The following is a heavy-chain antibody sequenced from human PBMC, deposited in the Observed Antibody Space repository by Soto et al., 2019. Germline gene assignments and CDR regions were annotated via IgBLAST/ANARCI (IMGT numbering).Heavy chain of an antibody. CDR3: ARTYGGYPPLYYGMDV. J-gene: IGHJ6*02. V-gene: IGHV3-11*01. D-gene: IGHD5-12*01. Sequence: QVHLVESGGDLVKPGGSLRLSCAASGFTFSDYYMNWIRQAPGKGLDWVSSISSRDNTIYYADSVQGRFTISRDNAKNARYLQMNSLRAEDTAVYYCARTYGGYPPLYYGMDVWGQGTTVTVSS. CDR1: GFTFSDYY. CDR2: ISSRDNTI.